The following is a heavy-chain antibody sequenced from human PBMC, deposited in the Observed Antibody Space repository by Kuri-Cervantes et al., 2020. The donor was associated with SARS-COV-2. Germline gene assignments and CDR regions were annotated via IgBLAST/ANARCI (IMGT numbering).Heavy chain of an antibody. V-gene: IGHV4-39*07. CDR2: IYYSGST. Sequence: SETLSLTCNVSGGSISSSSYYWGWIRQPPGKGLEWIGSIYYSGSTNSNPSLKSRVTISVDTSKNQFSLKLSSVTAADTAVYYCARGPVIVGDTRRRVLDYWGQGTLVTVSS. CDR3: ARGPVIVGDTRRRVLDY. CDR1: GGSISSSSYY. D-gene: IGHD1-26*01. J-gene: IGHJ4*02.